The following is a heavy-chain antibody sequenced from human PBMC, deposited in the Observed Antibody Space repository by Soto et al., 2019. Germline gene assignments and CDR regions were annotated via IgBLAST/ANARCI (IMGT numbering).Heavy chain of an antibody. CDR3: ARSITMIVVSYDY. D-gene: IGHD3-22*01. CDR1: GFTFSSYA. J-gene: IGHJ4*02. Sequence: PGGSLRLSCAASGFTFSSYAMHWVRQAPGKGLEWVAVISYDGSNKYYADSVKGRFTISRDNSKNTLYLQMDSLRAEDTAVYYCARSITMIVVSYDYWGQGTLVTVSS. V-gene: IGHV3-30-3*01. CDR2: ISYDGSNK.